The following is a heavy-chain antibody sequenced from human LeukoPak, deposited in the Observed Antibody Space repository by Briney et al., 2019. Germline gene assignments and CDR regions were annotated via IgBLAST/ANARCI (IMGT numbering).Heavy chain of an antibody. CDR2: IYYSGST. D-gene: IGHD5-24*01. J-gene: IGHJ3*02. Sequence: SETLSLTCTLSGGSISSGDYYWSWIRQPPGKGLEWIGYIYYSGSTYYNPSLKSRVPTSVDTSKNKFSLKLSSVTAADTAVYYCARMRDGSSPAFDIWGQGKMVTVSS. V-gene: IGHV4-30-4*01. CDR1: GGSISSGDYY. CDR3: ARMRDGSSPAFDI.